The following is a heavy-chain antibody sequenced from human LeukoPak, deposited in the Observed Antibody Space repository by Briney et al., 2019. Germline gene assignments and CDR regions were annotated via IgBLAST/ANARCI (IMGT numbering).Heavy chain of an antibody. CDR2: INTNTGNP. CDR1: GYTFTGYY. D-gene: IGHD7-27*01. J-gene: IGHJ4*02. V-gene: IGHV7-4-1*02. CDR3: ARDGDSFDY. Sequence: ASVKVSCKASGYTFTGYYMHWVRQAPGQGLEWMGWINTNTGNPTYAQGFTGRFVFSLDTSVSTAYLQISSLKAEDTAVYYCARDGDSFDYWGQGTLVTVSS.